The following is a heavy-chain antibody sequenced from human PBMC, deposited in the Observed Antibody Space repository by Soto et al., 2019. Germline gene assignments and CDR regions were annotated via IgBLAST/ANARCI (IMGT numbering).Heavy chain of an antibody. Sequence: QVQLVQSGAEVKKPGASVKVSCKASGFTFTGDYIHWVRQAPGQGLEWMGWINPKNGVTDYAQNFQGRVTMTRDTSISTAYTELSRLTSDDTAVYYCARQETGTYHFDSWGLGTLVTVSS. CDR2: INPKNGVT. J-gene: IGHJ4*02. D-gene: IGHD7-27*01. CDR3: ARQETGTYHFDS. V-gene: IGHV1-2*02. CDR1: GFTFTGDY.